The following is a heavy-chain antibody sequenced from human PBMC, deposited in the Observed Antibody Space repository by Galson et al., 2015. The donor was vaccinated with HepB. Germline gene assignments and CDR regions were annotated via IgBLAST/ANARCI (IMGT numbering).Heavy chain of an antibody. CDR3: ATNWNGGPGNYYYVMDV. J-gene: IGHJ6*02. CDR1: GYSVTSYG. V-gene: IGHV1-18*04. D-gene: IGHD1-1*01. CDR2: ISVYNGNT. Sequence: SVKVSCKASGYSVTSYGISWVRQAPGQGLEWMGWISVYNGNTHYAQKFRDRVTMTTDTSTGTAYMELRSLRSDDTAVYYCATNWNGGPGNYYYVMDVWGQGTTVSVSS.